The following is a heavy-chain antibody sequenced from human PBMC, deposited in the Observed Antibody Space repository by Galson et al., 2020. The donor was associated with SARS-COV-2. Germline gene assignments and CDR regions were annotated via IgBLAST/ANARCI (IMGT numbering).Heavy chain of an antibody. V-gene: IGHV1-24*01. D-gene: IGHD2-21*02. Sequence: ASVKVSCKVSGFSLIELSMHWVRQAPGKGLEWMGGFDPEDGETIYVQKFQGRVTMTEDTSADTAYMELRGLRSEDTAVYYCAAAPAYCGGDCSSEYWGQGTLVTVSS. J-gene: IGHJ4*02. CDR2: FDPEDGET. CDR1: GFSLIELS. CDR3: AAAPAYCGGDCSSEY.